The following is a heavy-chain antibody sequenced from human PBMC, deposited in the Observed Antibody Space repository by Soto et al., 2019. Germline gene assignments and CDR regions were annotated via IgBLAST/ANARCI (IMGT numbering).Heavy chain of an antibody. J-gene: IGHJ6*02. CDR2: IYYSGST. D-gene: IGHD2-2*01. V-gene: IGHV4-31*03. CDR3: ARVCWWGTSCYDDYYYYGMDV. Sequence: SATLSLTCTVSGGSISSGGYYWSWIRQHPGKGLEWIGYIYYSGSTYYNPSLKSRVTISVDTSKNQFSLKLSSVTAADTAVYYCARVCWWGTSCYDDYYYYGMDVWGQGTTVTVSS. CDR1: GGSISSGGYY.